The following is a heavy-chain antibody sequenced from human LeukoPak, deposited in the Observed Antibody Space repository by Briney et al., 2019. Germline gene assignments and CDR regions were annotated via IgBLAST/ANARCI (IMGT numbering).Heavy chain of an antibody. J-gene: IGHJ6*03. CDR3: ARFLAGTRHFHFYYYMDV. CDR2: IYTSGST. CDR1: GGSISSYY. D-gene: IGHD3-9*01. Sequence: SETLSLTCTVSGGSISSYYWSWIRQPAGKGLEWIGRIYTSGSTNYNPSLKSRVTMSVDTSKNQFSLKLSSVTAADTAVYYCARFLAGTRHFHFYYYMDVWGKGTTVTISS. V-gene: IGHV4-4*07.